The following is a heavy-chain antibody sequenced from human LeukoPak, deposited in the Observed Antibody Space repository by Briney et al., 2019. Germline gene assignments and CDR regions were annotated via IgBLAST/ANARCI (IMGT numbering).Heavy chain of an antibody. CDR3: ARGGGTIFGVVIDRFDP. V-gene: IGHV4-59*01. CDR2: IYYSGGT. Sequence: SEALSLTCTVSGGSISSYYWSWIRQPPGKGLEWIGYIYYSGGTNYNPSLKSRVTISVDTSKNQFSLKLSSVTAADTAVYYCARGGGTIFGVVIDRFDPWGQGTLVTVSS. D-gene: IGHD3-3*01. J-gene: IGHJ5*02. CDR1: GGSISSYY.